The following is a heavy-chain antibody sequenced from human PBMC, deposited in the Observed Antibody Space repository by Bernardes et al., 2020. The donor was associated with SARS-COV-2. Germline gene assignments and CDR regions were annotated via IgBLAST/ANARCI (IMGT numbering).Heavy chain of an antibody. D-gene: IGHD3-3*01. V-gene: IGHV3-30*04. Sequence: GGSLRLSCAASGFTFSSYAIHWVRQAPGKGLEWVAVISYDGSNKYHADSVMGRFTISRDNSKNTLYLQMNSLTAEDTAVYYCARDGIRFRYMDVWGKGTTVTVSS. CDR2: ISYDGSNK. CDR3: ARDGIRFRYMDV. J-gene: IGHJ6*03. CDR1: GFTFSSYA.